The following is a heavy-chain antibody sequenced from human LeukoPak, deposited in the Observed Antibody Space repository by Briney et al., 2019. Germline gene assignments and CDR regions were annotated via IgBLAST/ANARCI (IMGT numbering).Heavy chain of an antibody. V-gene: IGHV1-69*04. Sequence: SVKVSRKASGGTFSSYAISWVRQAPGQGLEWMGRIIPILGIANYAQKFQGRVTITADKSTSTAYMELSSLRSEDTAVYYCAGRAYCSGGSCYSYYYYYYGMDVWGQGTTVTVSS. CDR2: IIPILGIA. CDR1: GGTFSSYA. D-gene: IGHD2-15*01. CDR3: AGRAYCSGGSCYSYYYYYYGMDV. J-gene: IGHJ6*02.